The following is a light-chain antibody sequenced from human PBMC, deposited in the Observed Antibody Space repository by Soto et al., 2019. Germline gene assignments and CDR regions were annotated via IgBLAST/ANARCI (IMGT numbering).Light chain of an antibody. J-gene: IGKJ1*01. CDR3: QQSHNIPSA. V-gene: IGKV1-39*01. CDR1: QIISTF. Sequence: DTHMKQSPSSLYASVGGRVTITWRARQIISTFLNWYQQKSGKAPKLLIFAASSLGSGVPSRFSGGGSGTDFTITINSLQTEASGIYYCQQSHNIPSAFGRGSRVYIK. CDR2: AAS.